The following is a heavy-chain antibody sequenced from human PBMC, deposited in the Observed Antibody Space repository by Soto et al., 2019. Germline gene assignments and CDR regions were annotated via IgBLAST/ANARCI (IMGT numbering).Heavy chain of an antibody. V-gene: IGHV4-39*01. CDR1: GGSISSSSYY. D-gene: IGHD1-26*01. CDR3: TRGLLSGSSYSGGWYYFDS. J-gene: IGHJ4*02. CDR2: IYYSGST. Sequence: SETLSLTCTVSGGSISSSSYYWGWIRQPPGKGLEWIGSIYYSGSTNYNASLKSRVTISISAMSNNQFSLDLSSVTAADTAVYYCTRGLLSGSSYSGGWYYFDSWGQGTMVTVS.